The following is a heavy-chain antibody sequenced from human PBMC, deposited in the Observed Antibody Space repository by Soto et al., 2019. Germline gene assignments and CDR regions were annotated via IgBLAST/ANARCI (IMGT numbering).Heavy chain of an antibody. CDR3: ARAAVTVAASTIMLSNYYYRDV. CDR2: MNPNSGNT. D-gene: IGHD2-15*01. J-gene: IGHJ6*03. CDR1: GYTFTRYD. Sequence: QVQLVKSGAEVKKPGASVKVSCKASGYTFTRYDINWVRQATGQGLEWLGWMNPNSGNTGYAQKCQGRVTINRNTSITTAYTEMSSLRSEDTALYYCARAAVTVAASTIMLSNYYYRDVWGKGTTVTVSS. V-gene: IGHV1-8*01.